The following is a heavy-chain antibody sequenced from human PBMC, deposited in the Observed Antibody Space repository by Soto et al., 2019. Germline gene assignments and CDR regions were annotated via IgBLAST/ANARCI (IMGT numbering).Heavy chain of an antibody. CDR3: ARLAYSWYLKT. CDR1: GASISTSSYY. J-gene: IGHJ5*02. CDR2: IYYSGAT. V-gene: IGHV4-39*02. D-gene: IGHD6-13*01. Sequence: PSETLSLTCDVSGASISTSSYYWGWIRQPPGKGLEWIASIYYSGATYYNPSLQSRVTISVDTSNNRFSLTLSSLTAADAAVYLCARLAYSWYLKTWGQGSQVTVSS.